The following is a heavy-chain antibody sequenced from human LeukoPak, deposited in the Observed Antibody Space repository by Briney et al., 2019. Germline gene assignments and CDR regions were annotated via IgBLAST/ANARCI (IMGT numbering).Heavy chain of an antibody. CDR3: AKVPYSSSWYAPEFDY. CDR2: IRSSGSPI. D-gene: IGHD6-13*01. J-gene: IGHJ4*02. Sequence: GGSLRLSCAASGFTFSSHNMKWVRQAPGGGLEWLAYIRSSGSPIYYADSVKGRFIISRDNSKNTLYLQMNSLRAEDTAVYYCAKVPYSSSWYAPEFDYWGQGTLVTVSS. V-gene: IGHV3-48*01. CDR1: GFTFSSHN.